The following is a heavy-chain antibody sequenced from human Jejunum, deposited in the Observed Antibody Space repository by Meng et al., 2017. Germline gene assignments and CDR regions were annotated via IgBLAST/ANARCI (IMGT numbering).Heavy chain of an antibody. V-gene: IGHV4-34*01. CDR2: INHSGST. Sequence: QVQLQQWVAGRLKPSETLSLTCAVYGGSLNAYIWSWINQAPGKGLEWIGEINHSGSTTYGPSLKSRVTISADSSKNQFSLSLRSVTAADTAVYYCAREGGYSYGPMQWGQGTLVTVSS. J-gene: IGHJ4*02. CDR1: GGSLNAYI. CDR3: AREGGYSYGPMQ. D-gene: IGHD5-18*01.